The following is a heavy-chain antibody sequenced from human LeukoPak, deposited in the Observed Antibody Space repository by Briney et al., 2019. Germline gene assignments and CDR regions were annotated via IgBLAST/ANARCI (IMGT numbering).Heavy chain of an antibody. V-gene: IGHV4-4*02. Sequence: SETLSLTCAVSSGSIFSSNWRSWVRQPPGKGLEWIGQIFHSGSTSYSPSLKSRVTISVDKSKNQFSLKLTSVTAADTAVYYCARDDDYYDSSGHNWFDPWGQGTLVTVSS. CDR2: IFHSGST. CDR3: ARDDDYYDSSGHNWFDP. D-gene: IGHD3-22*01. CDR1: SGSIFSSNW. J-gene: IGHJ5*02.